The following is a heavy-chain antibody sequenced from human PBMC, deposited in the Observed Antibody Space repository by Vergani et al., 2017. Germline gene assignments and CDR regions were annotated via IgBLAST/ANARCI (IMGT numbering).Heavy chain of an antibody. D-gene: IGHD5-12*01. J-gene: IGHJ4*02. V-gene: IGHV3-23*01. CDR2: VSDSSATP. CDR1: GFSFPGYA. Sequence: EVQLLESGGGLVQPGGSLRLSCEASGFSFPGYAMSWVRQAPGKGLEWVSSVSDSSATPYYADSVKGRFIISRDNSKNTLHLQMNSLRADDTAVYYCTNGSRGYTGYFFDYWGQGTLATVSS. CDR3: TNGSRGYTGYFFDY.